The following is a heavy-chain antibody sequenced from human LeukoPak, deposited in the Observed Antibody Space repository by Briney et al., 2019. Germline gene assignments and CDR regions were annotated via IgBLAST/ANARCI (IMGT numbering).Heavy chain of an antibody. V-gene: IGHV3-23*01. J-gene: IGHJ4*02. CDR2: ISGSGGST. D-gene: IGHD3-3*01. CDR1: GFTFSSYA. CDR3: AKDAYRLRFLEWDGFDY. Sequence: PGGSLRLSCAASGFTFSSYAMSWVRQAPGKGLEWVSAISGSGGSTYYADSVNGRFTISRDNSKNTLYLQMNSLRAEDTAVYYCAKDAYRLRFLEWDGFDYWGQGTLVTVSS.